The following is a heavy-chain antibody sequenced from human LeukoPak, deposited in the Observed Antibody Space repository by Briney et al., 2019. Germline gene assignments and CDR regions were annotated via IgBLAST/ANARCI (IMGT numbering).Heavy chain of an antibody. Sequence: SETLSLTCTVSGDSISNFYWSWIRQPAGKGLEWIGRIYTSGSTNYNPSLKSRVTMSVDTSKNQFSLKLSSVTASDTAVYYCARRRQAIIRGATWSWFDPWGQGTLVTVSS. CDR2: IYTSGST. CDR3: ARRRQAIIRGATWSWFDP. J-gene: IGHJ5*02. CDR1: GDSISNFY. D-gene: IGHD1-26*01. V-gene: IGHV4-4*07.